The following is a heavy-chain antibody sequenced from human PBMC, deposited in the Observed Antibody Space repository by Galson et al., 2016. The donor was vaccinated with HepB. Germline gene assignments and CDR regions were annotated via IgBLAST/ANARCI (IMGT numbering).Heavy chain of an antibody. CDR2: ISYDGNNK. CDR1: GFTFSSYG. D-gene: IGHD3-9*01. V-gene: IGHV3-30*18. CDR3: AKKAHILTGPDAFDI. J-gene: IGHJ3*02. Sequence: SLRLSCAASGFTFSSYGIHWVRQAPGKGLEWVAVISYDGNNKYYADSVKGRFTISRDNSKNTLYLQMSSLRAEDTAVYYCAKKAHILTGPDAFDIWGQGTMVTFFS.